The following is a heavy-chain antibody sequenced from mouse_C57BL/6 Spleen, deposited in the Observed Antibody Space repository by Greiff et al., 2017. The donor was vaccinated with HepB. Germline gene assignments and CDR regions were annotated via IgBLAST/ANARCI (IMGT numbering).Heavy chain of an antibody. J-gene: IGHJ1*03. CDR2: ISSGGDYI. CDR3: TSVHYDYWYFDV. V-gene: IGHV5-9-1*02. Sequence: EVKLVESGEGLVKPGGSLKLSCAASGFTFSSYAMSWVRQTPEKRLEWVAYISSGGDYIYYADTVKGRFTISRDNARNTLYLQMSSLKSEDTAMYYCTSVHYDYWYFDVWGTGTTVTVSS. D-gene: IGHD2-4*01. CDR1: GFTFSSYA.